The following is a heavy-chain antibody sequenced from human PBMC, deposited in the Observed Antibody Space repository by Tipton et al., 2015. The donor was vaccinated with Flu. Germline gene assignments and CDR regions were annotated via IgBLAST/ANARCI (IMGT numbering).Heavy chain of an antibody. J-gene: IGHJ4*02. CDR2: ISSSGSTI. V-gene: IGHV3-48*03. D-gene: IGHD7-27*01. CDR3: ATLTGDDY. CDR1: GFTFSSYE. Sequence: PLRLSCAASGFTFSSYEMNWVRQAPGKGLEWLSYISSSGSTISYADSVRDRFTISRDNAKNSLYLQLNSLRAEDTALYYCATLTGDDYWGQGDLVTVSS.